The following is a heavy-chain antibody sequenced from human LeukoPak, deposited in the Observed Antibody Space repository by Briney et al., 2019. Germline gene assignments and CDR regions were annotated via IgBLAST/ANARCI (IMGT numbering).Heavy chain of an antibody. Sequence: GGSLRLSCAASGHTFSSYWMHWVRQAPGKGLVGVSRINSDGRSTSYADSVKGRFTISRDNAKNTLYLQMNSLRAEDTAVYYCARVSGLVGFDYWGQGTLVTVSS. CDR3: ARVSGLVGFDY. J-gene: IGHJ4*02. CDR1: GHTFSSYW. CDR2: INSDGRST. V-gene: IGHV3-74*01. D-gene: IGHD6-19*01.